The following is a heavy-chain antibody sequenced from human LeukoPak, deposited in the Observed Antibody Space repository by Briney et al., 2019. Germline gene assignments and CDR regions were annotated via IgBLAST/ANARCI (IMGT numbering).Heavy chain of an antibody. CDR3: ARDRHITIFGVVPHRWFDP. Sequence: SETLSLTCAVYGGSFSGYYWSWIRQPPGKRLEWIGEINHSGSTYYNPSLKSRLSISVDTSKNQFSLKLSSVTAADTAVYYCARDRHITIFGVVPHRWFDPWGQGTLVTVSS. D-gene: IGHD3-3*01. CDR1: GGSFSGYY. CDR2: INHSGST. V-gene: IGHV4-34*01. J-gene: IGHJ5*02.